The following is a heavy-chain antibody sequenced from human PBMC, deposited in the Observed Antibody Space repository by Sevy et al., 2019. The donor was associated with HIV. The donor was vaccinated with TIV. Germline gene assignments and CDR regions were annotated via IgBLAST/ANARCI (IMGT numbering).Heavy chain of an antibody. CDR3: NTDPIIVLLVTDGMDV. D-gene: IGHD2-8*02. Sequence: PGGSLRLSCAASGFTFSYAWMSWVRQAPGKGLEWVGRIKAKSDGGTIDYAAPVKGRFTISRDDSKNTLYLQMNSLKTEDTGIYYCNTDPIIVLLVTDGMDVWGQGTTVTVSS. CDR1: GFTFSYAW. V-gene: IGHV3-15*01. J-gene: IGHJ6*02. CDR2: IKAKSDGGTI.